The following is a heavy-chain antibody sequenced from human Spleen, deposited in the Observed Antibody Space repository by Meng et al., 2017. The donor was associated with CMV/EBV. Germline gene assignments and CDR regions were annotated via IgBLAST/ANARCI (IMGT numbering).Heavy chain of an antibody. CDR3: ARPRGTSYAFDY. V-gene: IGHV1-69*05. CDR1: GGTFSSHA. J-gene: IGHJ4*02. CDR2: IIPIFGTA. D-gene: IGHD2-2*01. Sequence: SCKASGGTFSSHAISWVRQAPGQGLEWMGGIIPIFGTANYAQKFQGRVTITTDESTSTAYMELSSLRSEDTAVYYCARPRGTSYAFDYWGQGTLVTVSS.